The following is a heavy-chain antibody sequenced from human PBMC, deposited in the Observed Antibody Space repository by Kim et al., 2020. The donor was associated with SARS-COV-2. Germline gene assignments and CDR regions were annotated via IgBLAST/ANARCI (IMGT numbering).Heavy chain of an antibody. V-gene: IGHV4-61*07. Sequence: SRVTISVETSKNQFSLMLSSVTAADTAVYYCARHYYDILTGYYPYYFDYWGQGTLVTVSS. D-gene: IGHD3-9*01. J-gene: IGHJ4*02. CDR3: ARHYYDILTGYYPYYFDY.